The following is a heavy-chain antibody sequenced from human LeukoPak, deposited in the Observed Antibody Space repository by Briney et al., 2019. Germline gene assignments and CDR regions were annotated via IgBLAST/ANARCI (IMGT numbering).Heavy chain of an antibody. CDR2: ISSSGSTI. J-gene: IGHJ4*02. CDR1: GFTFSSYT. V-gene: IGHV3-48*01. D-gene: IGHD1-26*01. Sequence: PGGSLRLSCAASGFTFSSYTMNWVRQAPGKGLEWLSYISSSGSTIYYADSVKGRFTISRDNAKNSLYLQMNSLRAEDTAVYYCAKENPVGGTNYFDYWGQGTLVTVAS. CDR3: AKENPVGGTNYFDY.